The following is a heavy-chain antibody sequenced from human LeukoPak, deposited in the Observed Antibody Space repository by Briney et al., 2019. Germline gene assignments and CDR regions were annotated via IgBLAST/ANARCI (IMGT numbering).Heavy chain of an antibody. V-gene: IGHV4-59*01. Sequence: SETLSLTCTVSGGSISSYYWSWLRQPPGKGLEWIGYIYYSGSTNYNPSLKSRVTISVDTSKNQFSLKLSSVTAADTAVYYCAARTVGATTGVYWGQGTLVTVSS. CDR1: GGSISSYY. J-gene: IGHJ4*02. CDR3: AARTVGATTGVY. CDR2: IYYSGST. D-gene: IGHD1-26*01.